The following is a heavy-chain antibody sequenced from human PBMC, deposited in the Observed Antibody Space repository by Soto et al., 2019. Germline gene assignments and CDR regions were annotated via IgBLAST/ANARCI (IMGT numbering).Heavy chain of an antibody. V-gene: IGHV3-53*04. CDR2: IYSGGST. CDR1: SDD. CDR3: ARGTAAAGTESFQP. D-gene: IGHD6-13*01. J-gene: IGHJ1*01. Sequence: SDDIGGGRQAPGKGLEWVSVIYSGGSTYYADSVKGRFTISRHNSKNTLYLQMNSLRAEDTAVYYWARGTAAAGTESFQPWCQGTLVTVSS.